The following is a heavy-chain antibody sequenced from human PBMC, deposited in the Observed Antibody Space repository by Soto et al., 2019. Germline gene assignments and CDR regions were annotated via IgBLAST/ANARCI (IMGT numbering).Heavy chain of an antibody. CDR2: IKYDESDR. J-gene: IGHJ6*02. CDR1: VFTFSSYW. Sequence: EVQLVESGGGLVQPGGSLRLSCAASVFTFSSYWLHWARQAPGKGLVWVSRIKYDESDRGYADSVKGRFTISRDNAKNTLYLQMNSLRAEDTAVYFCGRAAMGHYGIDVWGQGTTVSVSS. D-gene: IGHD5-18*01. CDR3: GRAAMGHYGIDV. V-gene: IGHV3-74*01.